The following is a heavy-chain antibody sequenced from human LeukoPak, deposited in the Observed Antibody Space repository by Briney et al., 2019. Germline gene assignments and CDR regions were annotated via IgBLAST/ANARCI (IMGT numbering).Heavy chain of an antibody. D-gene: IGHD3-10*01. Sequence: ASVKVSCKASGYTFINYGINWVRQAPGQGLEWMGWISAYNDNTNYAQSLQGRVTMTTDTSTSTVYMEMRSLTSDDTAVYYCARDLDQYNGRFGGFGHGFWGQGTLVTVSS. CDR3: ARDLDQYNGRFGGFGHGF. CDR2: ISAYNDNT. J-gene: IGHJ4*02. CDR1: GYTFINYG. V-gene: IGHV1-18*01.